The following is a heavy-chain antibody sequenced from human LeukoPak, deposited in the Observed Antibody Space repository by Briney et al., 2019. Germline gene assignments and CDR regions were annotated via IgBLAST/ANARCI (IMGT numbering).Heavy chain of an antibody. Sequence: SETLSLTCTVSGGSIRSSGYYWDWIRRPPGKGLEWVGSIFYTGSTYYNPSLKSRVTISADTSKNHFSLKVSSVTAADTAVYYCARPSGYSGYDYGYWGQGTLVSVSS. D-gene: IGHD5-12*01. J-gene: IGHJ4*02. CDR1: GGSIRSSGYY. CDR2: IFYTGST. CDR3: ARPSGYSGYDYGY. V-gene: IGHV4-39*02.